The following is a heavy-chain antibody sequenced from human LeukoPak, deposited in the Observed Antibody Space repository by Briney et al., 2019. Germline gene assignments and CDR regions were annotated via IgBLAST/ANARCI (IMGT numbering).Heavy chain of an antibody. V-gene: IGHV4-31*03. D-gene: IGHD5-24*01. Sequence: SETLSLTCTVSGGSISSGDYFWTWIRQHPGKGLEWIGYIAYSASTYYNPSLKSRVTISVDTSKNQFSLKVSSVTAADAAVYYCARLRDGRWLLEYWGQGTLVTVSS. CDR2: IAYSAST. J-gene: IGHJ4*02. CDR1: GGSISSGDYF. CDR3: ARLRDGRWLLEY.